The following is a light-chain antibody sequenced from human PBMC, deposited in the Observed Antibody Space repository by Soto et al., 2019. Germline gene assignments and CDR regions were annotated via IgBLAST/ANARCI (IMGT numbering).Light chain of an antibody. V-gene: IGLV6-57*04. CDR3: QSYDSSIVV. J-gene: IGLJ2*01. CDR1: SGSFASNS. Sequence: LTQPHSVSESPGKTVTISCTRSSGSFASNSVRWFQQRPGSAPTTVIYEDNQRPSGVPDRFSGSIDSSSNSASLTISGLKTEDEADYYCQSYDSSIVVFGGGTKLTVL. CDR2: EDN.